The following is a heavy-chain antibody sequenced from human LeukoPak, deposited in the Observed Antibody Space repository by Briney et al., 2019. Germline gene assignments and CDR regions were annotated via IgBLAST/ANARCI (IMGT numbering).Heavy chain of an antibody. CDR3: ATVSEY. Sequence: GSLRLSCAASKFTFNYFWMHLVRQIPGKGLVWVAGINNDGTATYYADSVKGRFTISRDNAKNTVYLQMNGLRAEDTTVYYCATVSEYWGQGTLVTVSS. CDR1: KFTFNYFW. J-gene: IGHJ4*02. V-gene: IGHV3-74*01. CDR2: INNDGTAT.